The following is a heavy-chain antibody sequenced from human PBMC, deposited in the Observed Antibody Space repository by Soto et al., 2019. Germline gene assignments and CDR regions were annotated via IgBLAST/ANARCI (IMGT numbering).Heavy chain of an antibody. CDR3: ARTHSGSYYSVFNY. J-gene: IGHJ4*02. Sequence: SETLSLTCVVSDFSISSGYYWGWIRQSPGKGLEWIASIYRSGTTSYNPSLKSRVTISVDPSKNQFSLMLTAVTAADTAVYYCARTHSGSYYSVFNYWGRGSLVTVSS. CDR2: IYRSGTT. D-gene: IGHD1-26*01. V-gene: IGHV4-38-2*01. CDR1: DFSISSGYY.